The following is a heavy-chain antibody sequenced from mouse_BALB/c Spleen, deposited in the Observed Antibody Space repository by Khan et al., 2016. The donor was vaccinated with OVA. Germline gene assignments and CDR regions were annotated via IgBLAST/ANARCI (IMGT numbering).Heavy chain of an antibody. CDR3: TRGGGGNRFAY. CDR1: GYTFTDFT. V-gene: IGHV1S137*01. Sequence: QVQLKESGAELVRPGVSVKISCKGSGYTFTDFTMHWVRQSHAMSLEWIGVISTYYGHATYNQKFKDKATMTVDKSSSTAYMELARLTSEDSAIYYCTRGGGGNRFAYWGQGTLVTVS. CDR2: ISTYYGHA. J-gene: IGHJ3*01.